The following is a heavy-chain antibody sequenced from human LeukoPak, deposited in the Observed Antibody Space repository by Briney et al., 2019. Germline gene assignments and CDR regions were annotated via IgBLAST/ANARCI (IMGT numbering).Heavy chain of an antibody. CDR2: IYPADSDI. D-gene: IGHD2-15*01. V-gene: IGHV5-51*01. Sequence: GESLKISCKGSGYSINNYWIGWVRKMPGKGLEWMGIIYPADSDIRYSPSFQGQVTISADKSISTAYLQWSSLKASDTAMYYCARQEYCSGGSCYTWFDPWGQGTLVTVSS. J-gene: IGHJ5*02. CDR1: GYSINNYW. CDR3: ARQEYCSGGSCYTWFDP.